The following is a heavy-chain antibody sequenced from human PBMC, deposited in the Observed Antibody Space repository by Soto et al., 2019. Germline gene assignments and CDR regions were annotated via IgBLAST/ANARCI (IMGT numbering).Heavy chain of an antibody. CDR2: ISGSGGNT. V-gene: IGHV3-23*01. Sequence: EVQLLESGVGLVQPGGSLRLSCAASGFTFSSYAMNWVRQAPGKGLEWVSGISGSGGNTYYADSVKGRFTISRDKSKNNLYLQMNSLRPEDTAVFYCAKGAEIYCSGGSCYFPDYLGQGTLVTVSS. J-gene: IGHJ4*02. D-gene: IGHD2-15*01. CDR3: AKGAEIYCSGGSCYFPDY. CDR1: GFTFSSYA.